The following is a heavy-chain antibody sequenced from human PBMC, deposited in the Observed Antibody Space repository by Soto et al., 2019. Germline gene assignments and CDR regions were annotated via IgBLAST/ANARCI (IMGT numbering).Heavy chain of an antibody. D-gene: IGHD6-19*01. J-gene: IGHJ6*02. V-gene: IGHV1-18*01. CDR1: GYTFTSYG. Sequence: QVQLVQSGAEVKKAGASVKVSCKASGYTFTSYGISWVRQAPGQGLEWMGWISAYNGNTKYGEKLQGRVTMTTDTSTSTAHLELRSLRSDDTAVYYCARSQQWPGNYYYGMDVWGQGTTVTVSS. CDR3: ARSQQWPGNYYYGMDV. CDR2: ISAYNGNT.